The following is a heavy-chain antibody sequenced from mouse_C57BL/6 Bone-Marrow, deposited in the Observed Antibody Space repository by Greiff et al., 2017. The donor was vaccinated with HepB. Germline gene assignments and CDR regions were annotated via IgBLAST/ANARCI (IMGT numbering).Heavy chain of an antibody. D-gene: IGHD1-1*01. CDR2: ISSGGDYI. J-gene: IGHJ4*01. CDR1: GFTFSSYA. Sequence: EVMLVESGEGLVKPGGSLKLSCAASGFTFSSYAMSWVRQTPEKRLEWVAYISSGGDYIYYADTVKGRFTISRDNARNTLYLQMSSLKSEDTAMYYCTRDPYFYAMDYWGQGTSVTVSS. CDR3: TRDPYFYAMDY. V-gene: IGHV5-9-1*02.